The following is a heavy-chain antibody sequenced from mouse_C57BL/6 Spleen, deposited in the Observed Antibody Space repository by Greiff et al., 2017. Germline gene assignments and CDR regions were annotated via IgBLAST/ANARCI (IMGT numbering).Heavy chain of an antibody. CDR3: ARIGGNDYDGVGAMDY. Sequence: QVQLQQSGPGLVQPSQSLSITCTVSGFSLTSYGVHWVRQSPGKGLEWLGVIWSGGSTDYNAAFISRLSISKDNSKSQVFFKMNSLQADDTAIYYWARIGGNDYDGVGAMDYWGQGTSGTVSS. CDR2: IWSGGST. J-gene: IGHJ4*01. D-gene: IGHD2-4*01. V-gene: IGHV2-2*01. CDR1: GFSLTSYG.